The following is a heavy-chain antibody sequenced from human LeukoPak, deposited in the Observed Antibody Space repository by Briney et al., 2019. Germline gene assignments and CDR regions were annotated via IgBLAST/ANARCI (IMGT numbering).Heavy chain of an antibody. J-gene: IGHJ4*02. CDR3: VRHLVGVAEGYFDY. CDR2: VFYRDRT. Sequence: PSETLSLTCTVSGDSVSSDSYYWGWILQPQRKGLEWIGSVFYRDRTYYNTSLRSRLTITVDTPKNEVSLNLRSVTAADTAIYYCVRHLVGVAEGYFDYWGQGIQISVS. V-gene: IGHV4-39*01. D-gene: IGHD1-26*01. CDR1: GDSVSSDSYY.